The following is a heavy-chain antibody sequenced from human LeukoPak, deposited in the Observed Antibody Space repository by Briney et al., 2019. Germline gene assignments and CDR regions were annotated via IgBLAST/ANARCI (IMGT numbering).Heavy chain of an antibody. J-gene: IGHJ4*02. CDR1: GLTFRNYA. D-gene: IGHD1-26*01. Sequence: GGSLRLSCATSGLTFRNYAMSWVRQAPGKGLEWVSAIRGSGDSTYYADSVKGRFTISRDNSKNTLYLQMNSLRAEDTAVYYCAKDGTYSATSLYYFDYWGQGTLVTVSS. CDR2: IRGSGDST. V-gene: IGHV3-23*01. CDR3: AKDGTYSATSLYYFDY.